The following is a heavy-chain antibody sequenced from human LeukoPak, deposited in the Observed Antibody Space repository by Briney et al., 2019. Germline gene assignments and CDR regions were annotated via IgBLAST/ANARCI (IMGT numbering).Heavy chain of an antibody. CDR3: ARGHCSSTSCYNWVVDWFDP. Sequence: GASVKVSCKASGYTYTNYGITWVRQAPGQGLEWMGWISAYIGDTRYAQKIQGRVTMTTDTSTSTAYMEVRSLRSDDPAVYSCARGHCSSTSCYNWVVDWFDPWGQGTLVTVSS. V-gene: IGHV1-18*01. CDR1: GYTYTNYG. CDR2: ISAYIGDT. D-gene: IGHD2-2*02. J-gene: IGHJ5*02.